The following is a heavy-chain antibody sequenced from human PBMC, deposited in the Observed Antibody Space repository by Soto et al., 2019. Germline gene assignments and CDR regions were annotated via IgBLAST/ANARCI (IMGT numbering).Heavy chain of an antibody. Sequence: QAQLVQSGAEVKKPGASVKVSCKASGYRFTGYYTHWVRQAPGQGLEWMGWINPNSGATDYAHKFQGRVTMTRDTSISTAYRELSSLTSDATAVYYCARVGAGDGGWFDPWGQGTLVTVSS. CDR3: ARVGAGDGGWFDP. CDR1: GYRFTGYY. V-gene: IGHV1-2*02. CDR2: INPNSGAT. D-gene: IGHD3-16*01. J-gene: IGHJ5*02.